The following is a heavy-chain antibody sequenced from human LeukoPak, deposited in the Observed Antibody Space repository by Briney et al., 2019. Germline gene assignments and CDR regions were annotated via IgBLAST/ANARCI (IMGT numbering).Heavy chain of an antibody. V-gene: IGHV3-53*01. CDR2: IYSGGST. J-gene: IGHJ2*01. Sequence: GGSLRLSCAASGFTVNSNYMSWVRQAPGKGLEWVSVIYSGGSTYYADSVKGRFTISRDNSKNTLYLQMNSLRAEDTAVYYCARAPAYYYDSSALRGYFDLWGRGTLVTVSS. CDR3: ARAPAYYYDSSALRGYFDL. CDR1: GFTVNSNY. D-gene: IGHD3-22*01.